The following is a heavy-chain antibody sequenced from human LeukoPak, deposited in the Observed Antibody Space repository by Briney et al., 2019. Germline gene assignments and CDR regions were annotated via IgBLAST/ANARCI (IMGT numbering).Heavy chain of an antibody. CDR2: ISAYNGNT. D-gene: IGHD6-19*01. V-gene: IGHV1-18*01. CDR3: ARDRVKYSSGWSTLRNDAFDI. J-gene: IGHJ3*02. Sequence: GASVKVSCKASGYTFTSYGISWVRQAPGQGLEWMGWISAYNGNTNYAQKLQGRVTMTTDTSTSTAYMELRSLRSDDTAVYYCARDRVKYSSGWSTLRNDAFDIWGQGTMVTVSS. CDR1: GYTFTSYG.